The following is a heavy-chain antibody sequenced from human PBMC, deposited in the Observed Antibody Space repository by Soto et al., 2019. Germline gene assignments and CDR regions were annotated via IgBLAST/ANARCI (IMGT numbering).Heavy chain of an antibody. J-gene: IGHJ3*02. Sequence: RASVKVSCKASGYTFTSYGISRVGQAPGHGLGWMGCISAYNGNTNYAQTLQASVTMTTDTSTSTAYMELRSLRSDDPAVYYCARSLSGGVEMPFDIWGQGTMVTVSS. CDR1: GYTFTSYG. CDR3: ARSLSGGVEMPFDI. CDR2: ISAYNGNT. D-gene: IGHD3-16*01. V-gene: IGHV1-18*01.